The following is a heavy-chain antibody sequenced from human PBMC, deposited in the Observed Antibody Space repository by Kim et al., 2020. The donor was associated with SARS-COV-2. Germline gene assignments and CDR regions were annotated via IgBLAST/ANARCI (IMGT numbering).Heavy chain of an antibody. V-gene: IGHV4-4*02. CDR3: ARAVSSAWTLSDWFDP. J-gene: IGHJ5*02. CDR2: ISPSGST. D-gene: IGHD6-19*01. Sequence: SETLSLTCAVSGASITSSNWWSWVRQPPGKGLEWIGEISPSGSTNYSPSLKSRLTLSIDKSKNLFSLDLNSVTAADTAVYYCARAVSSAWTLSDWFDPWGQGALVTVSS. CDR1: GASITSSNW.